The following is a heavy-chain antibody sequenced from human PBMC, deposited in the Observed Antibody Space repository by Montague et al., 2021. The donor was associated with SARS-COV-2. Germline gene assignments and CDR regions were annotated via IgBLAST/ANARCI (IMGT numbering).Heavy chain of an antibody. V-gene: IGHV4-59*01. J-gene: IGHJ4*02. D-gene: IGHD2-21*01. CDR3: ARVEGMIGGITHFDY. CDR1: GASMKSYY. Sequence: SETLSLTCSVSGASMKSYYWTWVRQSPGKGLQWIGYTYYSGSTSYDPSLRSRLTMTVNTSKNQFTLRLMSVTAADSAVYYCARVEGMIGGITHFDYWGQGLPVTVSS. CDR2: TYYSGST.